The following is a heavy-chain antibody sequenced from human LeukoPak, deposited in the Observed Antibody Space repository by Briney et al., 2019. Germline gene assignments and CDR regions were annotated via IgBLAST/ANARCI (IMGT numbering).Heavy chain of an antibody. J-gene: IGHJ3*02. CDR2: ISAYNDNT. Sequence: ASVKLSCTASGYTFTSYGISWVRQAPGQGLEWMGWISAYNDNTNYAQNLQGRVTITTDTSTSTAYMELRSLRSDDTDVYYCARGPSGGKPRLDIWGQGTMVSVSS. CDR1: GYTFTSYG. CDR3: ARGPSGGKPRLDI. V-gene: IGHV1-18*01. D-gene: IGHD4-23*01.